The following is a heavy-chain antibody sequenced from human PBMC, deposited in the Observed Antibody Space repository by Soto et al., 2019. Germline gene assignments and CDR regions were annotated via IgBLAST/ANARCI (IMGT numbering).Heavy chain of an antibody. V-gene: IGHV4-61*01. CDR1: GGSVSSGSYY. CDR2: IYYSGST. Sequence: ETLSLTCTVSGGSVSSGSYYWSWIRQPPGKGLEWIGYIYYSGSTNYNPSLKSRVTISVDTSKNQFSLKLSSVTAADTAVYYCARSIDPWGQGTLVTVSS. J-gene: IGHJ5*02. CDR3: ARSIDP.